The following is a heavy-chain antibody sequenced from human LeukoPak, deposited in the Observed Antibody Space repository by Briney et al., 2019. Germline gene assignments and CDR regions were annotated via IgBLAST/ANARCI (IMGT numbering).Heavy chain of an antibody. Sequence: GGSLRLSCAASGFTFDDYAMHWVRQAPGKGLEWVSGISWNNGSIGYADSVKGRFTISRDNAKNSLYLQMNSLRAEDTALYYCAKDSYDSSGYLDYWGQGTLVTVSS. CDR3: AKDSYDSSGYLDY. V-gene: IGHV3-9*01. CDR2: ISWNNGSI. CDR1: GFTFDDYA. D-gene: IGHD3-22*01. J-gene: IGHJ4*02.